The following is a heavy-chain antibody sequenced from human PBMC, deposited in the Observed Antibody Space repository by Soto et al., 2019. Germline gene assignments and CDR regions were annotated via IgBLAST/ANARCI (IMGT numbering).Heavy chain of an antibody. J-gene: IGHJ4*02. D-gene: IGHD3-3*01. CDR3: TTDLSISIFGVVTDLGY. CDR1: GFTFFTAW. CDR2: IKSRTDGGTA. Sequence: DVQLVESGGGLVQPGGSLRLSCATSGFTFFTAWMSWVRQAPGKGLEWVGRIKSRTDGGTADYAARMKGRFTISRDDSKKTLYLQMDSLRTEDTAVYYCTTDLSISIFGVVTDLGYWGQGTLVSVSS. V-gene: IGHV3-15*01.